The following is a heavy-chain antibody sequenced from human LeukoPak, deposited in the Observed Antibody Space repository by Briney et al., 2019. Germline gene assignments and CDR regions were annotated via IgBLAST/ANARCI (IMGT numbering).Heavy chain of an antibody. CDR1: GFTFSSYW. CDR2: ISYDGSNK. J-gene: IGHJ4*02. CDR3: ARDYATAIRGGEFDY. D-gene: IGHD2-21*02. V-gene: IGHV3-30*03. Sequence: GGSLRLSCAASGFTFSSYWMSWVRQAPGKGLEWVAVISYDGSNKYYADSVKGRFTISRDNSKNTLYLQMNSLRAEDTAVYYCARDYATAIRGGEFDYWGQGTLVTVSS.